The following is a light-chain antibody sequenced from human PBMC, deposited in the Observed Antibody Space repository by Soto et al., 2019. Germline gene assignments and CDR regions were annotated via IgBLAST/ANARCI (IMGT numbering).Light chain of an antibody. Sequence: DIQMTQSPSSLSAFVGDRVTITCRASQSISNRLNWYQQKPGKAPKLLIYTASTLQGGVPSRFSGSGSGTDFTLTISSLQPEDSATYYCQQSYRTPPDTFGQGTELEIK. V-gene: IGKV1-39*01. CDR1: QSISNR. CDR2: TAS. CDR3: QQSYRTPPDT. J-gene: IGKJ2*01.